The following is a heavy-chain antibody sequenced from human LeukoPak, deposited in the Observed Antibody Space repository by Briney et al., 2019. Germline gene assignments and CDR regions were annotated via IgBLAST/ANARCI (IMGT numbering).Heavy chain of an antibody. J-gene: IGHJ4*02. CDR1: GGSFSGYY. V-gene: IGHV4-34*01. Sequence: SETLSLTCAVYGGSFSGYYWSWIWHRQAPGKELNGEVNISGSTNYNPSLKSRVTISVDTSKNQFFMKRSSVTGADTAVYYCARGRGRDFDWLYEGYYHFDYSGQGTLGTASS. CDR3: ARGRGRDFDWLYEGYYHFDY. D-gene: IGHD3-9*01. CDR2: VNISGST.